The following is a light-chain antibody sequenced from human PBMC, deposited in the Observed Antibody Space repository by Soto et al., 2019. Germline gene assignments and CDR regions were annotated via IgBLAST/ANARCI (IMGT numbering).Light chain of an antibody. CDR2: SEN. Sequence: QAVVAQPPSASGTPGQRVTISCSGSSSNIGSNTVNWYQQLPGTAPKLLIYSENQRPSGVPERYSGSKSRTSASLAISGLQSDDEADYYCAAWDDSLDGVVFGGGTKLTVL. CDR1: SSNIGSNT. V-gene: IGLV1-44*01. J-gene: IGLJ2*01. CDR3: AAWDDSLDGVV.